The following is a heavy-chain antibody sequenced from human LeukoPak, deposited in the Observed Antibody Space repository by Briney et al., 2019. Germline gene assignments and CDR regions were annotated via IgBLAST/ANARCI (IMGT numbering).Heavy chain of an antibody. CDR2: IYYSGST. D-gene: IGHD3-10*01. V-gene: IGHV4-59*08. CDR1: GGSISSYY. J-gene: IGHJ4*02. CDR3: ARRPMAPQSPFDY. Sequence: SETLSLTCTVSGGSISSYYWSWIRQPPGKGLEWIGYIYYSGSTNYNPSLKSRVTISVDTSKNQFSLELSSVTAADTAVYYCARRPMAPQSPFDYWGQGTLVTVSS.